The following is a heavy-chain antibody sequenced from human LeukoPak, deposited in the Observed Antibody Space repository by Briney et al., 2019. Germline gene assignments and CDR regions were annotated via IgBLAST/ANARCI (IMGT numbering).Heavy chain of an antibody. CDR3: ARAVVVSAADY. V-gene: IGHV3-74*01. CDR2: INPDGSGA. J-gene: IGHJ4*02. CDR1: GFTFSNYW. D-gene: IGHD2-21*02. Sequence: GGSLRLSCAASGFTFSNYWIYWVRQAPGKGLVWVARINPDGSGATYADSVKGRFTISRDNAKNTLYLQMNSLRAEDTAVYYCARAVVVSAADYWGQGTLVTVSS.